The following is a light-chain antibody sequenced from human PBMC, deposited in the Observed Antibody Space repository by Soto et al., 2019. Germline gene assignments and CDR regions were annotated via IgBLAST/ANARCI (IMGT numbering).Light chain of an antibody. J-gene: IGKJ1*01. Sequence: EIVMTQSPATLSVSPVERATLSCRASQSVSSNFLAWYQQKPGQAPRLLIHGAISRATGIPDRFRGRGSGTDFTLTISRLEPEDFAVYYCQQYGTSPWTFGQGTKVDIK. CDR2: GAI. V-gene: IGKV3-20*01. CDR3: QQYGTSPWT. CDR1: QSVSSNF.